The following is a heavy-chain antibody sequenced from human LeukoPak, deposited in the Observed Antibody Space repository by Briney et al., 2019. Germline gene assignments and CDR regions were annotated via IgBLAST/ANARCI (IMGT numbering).Heavy chain of an antibody. V-gene: IGHV4-59*01. J-gene: IGHJ3*02. Sequence: SETLSLTCTVSGGSISSYYWSWIRQPPGKGLEWIGYIYYSGSTNYNPSLKRRVTISVDTSKNQFSLKLSSVTAADTAAYYCARDYYYDSSGYSDAFDIWGQGTMVTVSS. CDR2: IYYSGST. CDR3: ARDYYYDSSGYSDAFDI. D-gene: IGHD3-22*01. CDR1: GGSISSYY.